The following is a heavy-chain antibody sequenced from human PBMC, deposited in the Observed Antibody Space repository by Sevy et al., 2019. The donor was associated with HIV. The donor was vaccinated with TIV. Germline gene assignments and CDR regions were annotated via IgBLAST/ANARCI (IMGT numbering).Heavy chain of an antibody. J-gene: IGHJ6*02. Sequence: GGSLRLSCAASGFTLRNYAMSWVRQAPGKGLEWASGITGSGGSTYYADSVKGRFTISRDNSKNTLYLQMNSLRVEDTAVYYCAKVGYCSSTSCYSIYYGMDVWGQGTTVTVSS. D-gene: IGHD2-2*02. CDR1: GFTLRNYA. V-gene: IGHV3-23*01. CDR3: AKVGYCSSTSCYSIYYGMDV. CDR2: ITGSGGST.